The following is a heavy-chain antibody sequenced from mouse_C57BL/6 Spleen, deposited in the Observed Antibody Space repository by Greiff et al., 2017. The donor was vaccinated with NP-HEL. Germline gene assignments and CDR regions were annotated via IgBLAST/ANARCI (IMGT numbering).Heavy chain of an antibody. D-gene: IGHD1-2*01. Sequence: VKLMESGAELVKPGASVKLSCKASGYTFTSYWMHWVKQRPGQGLEWIGMIHPNSGSTNYNEKFTSKATLTVDKSSSTAYMQLSSLTSEDSAVYYCARSGLRQYWYFDVWGTGTTVTVSS. CDR1: GYTFTSYW. J-gene: IGHJ1*03. CDR2: IHPNSGST. CDR3: ARSGLRQYWYFDV. V-gene: IGHV1-64*01.